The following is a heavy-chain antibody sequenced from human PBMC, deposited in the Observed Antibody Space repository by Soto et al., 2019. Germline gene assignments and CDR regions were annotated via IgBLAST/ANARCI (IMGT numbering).Heavy chain of an antibody. D-gene: IGHD3-10*01. Sequence: EVQLVESGGGLVQPGGSLRLSCGVSGFTFGDYWMTWVRQAAGKGLEWVANMNQDGSVKFYVDSVKGRFTISRDNAKNSLYLQMNSLRAEDTAVYYCASQRISYAMDVWGQGTTVTVSS. CDR2: MNQDGSVK. CDR1: GFTFGDYW. CDR3: ASQRISYAMDV. J-gene: IGHJ6*02. V-gene: IGHV3-7*05.